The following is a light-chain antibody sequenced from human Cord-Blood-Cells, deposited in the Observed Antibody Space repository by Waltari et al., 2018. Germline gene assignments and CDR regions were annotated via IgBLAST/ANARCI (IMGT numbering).Light chain of an antibody. CDR3: QQSYSTLTWT. CDR2: AAS. CDR1: QSISSY. V-gene: IGKV1-39*01. J-gene: IGKJ1*01. Sequence: DIQMTQSPSSLSASVGDRVTITCRASQSISSYLNWYQQKPGKAPKLLIYAASSLKSGVPSMFSGSGSGTDFTLTISSLQPEDFATYYCQQSYSTLTWTFGQGTKVEIK.